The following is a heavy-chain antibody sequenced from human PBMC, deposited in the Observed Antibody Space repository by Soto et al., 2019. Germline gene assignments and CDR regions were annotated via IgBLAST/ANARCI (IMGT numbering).Heavy chain of an antibody. V-gene: IGHV1-8*01. CDR1: GYTFTSYD. CDR2: MNPNSGNT. CDR3: ARYPHDYGDHGYYYYYGMDV. D-gene: IGHD4-17*01. J-gene: IGHJ6*02. Sequence: QVQLVQSGAEVKKPGASVKVSCKASGYTFTSYDINWVRQATGQGLEWMGWMNPNSGNTGYAQKFQGRVTMTRNTSISTAYMELSSLRSEDTAVYYCARYPHDYGDHGYYYYYGMDVWGQGTTVTVSS.